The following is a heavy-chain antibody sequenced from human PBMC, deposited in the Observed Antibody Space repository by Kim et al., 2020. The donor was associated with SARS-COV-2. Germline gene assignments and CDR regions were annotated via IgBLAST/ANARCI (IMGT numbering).Heavy chain of an antibody. Sequence: GGSLRLSCSASGFTFSSYAMHWVRQAPGKGLEYVSAISSNGGSTYYADSVKGRFTISRDNSKNTLYLQMSSLRAEDTAVYYCVKEVVGSTVTTRLGMDVWGQGTTVTVSS. CDR1: GFTFSSYA. CDR2: ISSNGGST. CDR3: VKEVVGSTVTTRLGMDV. J-gene: IGHJ6*02. D-gene: IGHD4-17*01. V-gene: IGHV3-64D*09.